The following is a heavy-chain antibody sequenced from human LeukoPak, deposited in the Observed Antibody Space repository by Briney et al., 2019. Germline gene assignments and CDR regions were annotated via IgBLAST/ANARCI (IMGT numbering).Heavy chain of an antibody. CDR1: GGTFSSYY. CDR3: ARDGRGIYGSGTLGP. CDR2: INPNSGGT. V-gene: IGHV1-2*02. D-gene: IGHD3-10*01. J-gene: IGHJ5*02. Sequence: ASVKVSCKASGGTFSSYYMHWVRQAPGHGLEWMGWINPNSGGTNYAQKFQGRVTMTRDTSISTAYMELSRLRSDDTAVYYCARDGRGIYGSGTLGPWGQGTLVTVSS.